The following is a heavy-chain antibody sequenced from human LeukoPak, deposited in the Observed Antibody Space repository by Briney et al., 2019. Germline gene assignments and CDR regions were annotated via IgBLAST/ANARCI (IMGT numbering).Heavy chain of an antibody. Sequence: GESLKISCKASGYSFATQWIGWVRQMPGKGLEWMGIIYPGDSDTRYSPSFQGQVTISADKSINTAYLQWSSLKASDTAMYYCARFVEFGVTALEYWGQGTLVTVSS. J-gene: IGHJ4*02. CDR1: GYSFATQW. V-gene: IGHV5-51*01. CDR2: IYPGDSDT. D-gene: IGHD2-21*02. CDR3: ARFVEFGVTALEY.